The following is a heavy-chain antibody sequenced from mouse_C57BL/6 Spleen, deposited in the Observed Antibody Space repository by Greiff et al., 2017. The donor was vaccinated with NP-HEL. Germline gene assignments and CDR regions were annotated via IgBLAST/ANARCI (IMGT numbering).Heavy chain of an antibody. CDR3: AYGSSSAWFAY. J-gene: IGHJ3*01. CDR2: ISSGSSTI. Sequence: EVKLMESGGGLVKPGGSLKLSCAASGFTFSDYGMHWVRQAPEKGLEWVAYISSGSSTIYYADTVKGRFTISRDNAKNTLFLQMTSLRSEDTAMYYCAYGSSSAWFAYWGQRTLVTVSA. V-gene: IGHV5-17*01. D-gene: IGHD1-1*01. CDR1: GFTFSDYG.